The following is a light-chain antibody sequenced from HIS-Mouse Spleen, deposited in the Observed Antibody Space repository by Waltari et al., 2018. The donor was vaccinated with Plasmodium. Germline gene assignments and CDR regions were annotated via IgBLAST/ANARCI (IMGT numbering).Light chain of an antibody. CDR1: QSVSSY. V-gene: IGKV3-11*01. CDR3: QQRSNWPSLT. J-gene: IGKJ4*01. Sequence: EIVLTQAPATLSLSPGDRATLTGRASQSVSSYLAWYQQKPGQAPRLLIYDASNRATGIPARFSGSGSGTDFTLTISSLEPEDFAVYYCQQRSNWPSLTFGGGTKVEIK. CDR2: DAS.